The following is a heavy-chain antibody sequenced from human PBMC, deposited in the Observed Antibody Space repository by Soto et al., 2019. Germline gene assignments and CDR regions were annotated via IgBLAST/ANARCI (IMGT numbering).Heavy chain of an antibody. J-gene: IGHJ4*02. CDR3: ARVEMATIADY. Sequence: SETLSLTGAVSGYSISSGYYWGWIRQPPGKGLEWIGSIYHSGSTYYNPSLKSRVTISVDTSKNQFSLKLSSVTAADTAVYYCARVEMATIADYWGQGTLVTVSS. CDR1: GYSISSGYY. D-gene: IGHD5-12*01. CDR2: IYHSGST. V-gene: IGHV4-38-2*01.